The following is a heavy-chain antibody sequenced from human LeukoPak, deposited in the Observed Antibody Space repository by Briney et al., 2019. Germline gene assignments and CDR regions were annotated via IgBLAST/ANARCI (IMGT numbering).Heavy chain of an antibody. D-gene: IGHD6-13*01. CDR2: IYSGGST. Sequence: GGSLRLSCAASGFTVSSNYMSWVRQAPGKGLEWVSVIYSGGSTYYADSVKGRFTISRDNSKNTLYLQMNSLRAEDTAVYYCARDRGIAAPMDVWGKGITVTVSS. V-gene: IGHV3-66*02. CDR3: ARDRGIAAPMDV. J-gene: IGHJ6*03. CDR1: GFTVSSNY.